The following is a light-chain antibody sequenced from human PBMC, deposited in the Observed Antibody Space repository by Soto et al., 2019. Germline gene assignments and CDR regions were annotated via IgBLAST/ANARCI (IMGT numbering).Light chain of an antibody. CDR1: QSVNSRY. Sequence: EIVLTQSPGTLSLSPGERATLSCRTSQSVNSRYLAWYQQKPGQAPRLLIYGASSSATGIPDRFSGSGSGTDFTLTTSRLEPEDFAVYYCQHYGSSYTFGQGTKLQIK. J-gene: IGKJ2*01. CDR2: GAS. V-gene: IGKV3-20*01. CDR3: QHYGSSYT.